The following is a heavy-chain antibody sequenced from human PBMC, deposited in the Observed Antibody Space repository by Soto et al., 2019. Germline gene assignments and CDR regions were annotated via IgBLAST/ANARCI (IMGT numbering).Heavy chain of an antibody. Sequence: SETLSLTCTVSGGSISSGGYYWSWIRQHPGKGLEWIGYIYYSGSTYYNPSLKSRVTISVDTSQDQFSLKLGSVTAAEPAGYYWAGVARPSSSPHIDYRGQGTLGTVS. J-gene: IGHJ4*02. V-gene: IGHV4-31*03. CDR2: IYYSGST. CDR3: AGVARPSSSPHIDY. CDR1: GGSISSGGYY. D-gene: IGHD6-6*01.